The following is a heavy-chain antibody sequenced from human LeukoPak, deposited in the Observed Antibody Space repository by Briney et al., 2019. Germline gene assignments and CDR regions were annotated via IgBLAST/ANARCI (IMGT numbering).Heavy chain of an antibody. V-gene: IGHV1-46*01. Sequence: ASVKVSCKASGYTFTSYDINWVRQAPGQGLEWMGIINPSGGYTGYARKFQGRVTMTRDTSTSTVYMELSSLRSDDTAVYYCARESQNQLLGGDAFDIWGQGTMVTVSS. CDR2: INPSGGYT. J-gene: IGHJ3*02. CDR1: GYTFTSYD. D-gene: IGHD2-2*01. CDR3: ARESQNQLLGGDAFDI.